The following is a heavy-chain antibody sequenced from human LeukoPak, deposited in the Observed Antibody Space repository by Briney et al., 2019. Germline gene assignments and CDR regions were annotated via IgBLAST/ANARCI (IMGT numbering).Heavy chain of an antibody. J-gene: IGHJ4*02. CDR3: ARDYYDSSGYYVFDY. CDR2: IYYSGST. D-gene: IGHD3-22*01. CDR1: GGSISSYY. Sequence: SETLSLTCTVSGGSISSYYWSWIRQPPGKGLEWIGYIYYSGSTNYNPSLKSRVTIPVDTSKNQFSLKLSSVTAADTAVYYCARDYYDSSGYYVFDYWGQGTLVTVSS. V-gene: IGHV4-59*01.